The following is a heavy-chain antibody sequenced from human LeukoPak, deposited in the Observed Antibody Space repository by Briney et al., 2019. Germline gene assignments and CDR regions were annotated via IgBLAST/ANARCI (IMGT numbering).Heavy chain of an antibody. CDR2: MNPNSGNT. Sequence: ASVKVSCKASGYTFTSYDINWVRQATGQGLEWTGWMNPNSGNTGYAQKFQGRVTMTRNISISTAYMELSSLRSEDTAVYYCARPRMKSYYFDYWGQGTLVTVSS. CDR3: ARPRMKSYYFDY. J-gene: IGHJ4*02. CDR1: GYTFTSYD. V-gene: IGHV1-8*01.